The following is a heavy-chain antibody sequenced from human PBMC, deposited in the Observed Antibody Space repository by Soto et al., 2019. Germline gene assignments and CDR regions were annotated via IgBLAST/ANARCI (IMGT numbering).Heavy chain of an antibody. J-gene: IGHJ6*02. V-gene: IGHV1-2*02. Sequence: ASVKVSCKASGYTFTGYYMHWVRQAPGQGLEWMGWINPNSGGTNYAQKFQGRVTMTRDTSISTAYMELSRLRSGDTAVYYCARAPMTDYYYYYGMDVWGQGTTVTVSS. CDR1: GYTFTGYY. CDR2: INPNSGGT. CDR3: ARAPMTDYYYYYGMDV.